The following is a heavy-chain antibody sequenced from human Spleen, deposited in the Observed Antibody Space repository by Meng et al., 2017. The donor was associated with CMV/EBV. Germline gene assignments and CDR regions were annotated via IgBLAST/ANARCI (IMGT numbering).Heavy chain of an antibody. D-gene: IGHD3-10*01. CDR3: ARGPGGVSF. CDR1: GFTFSPYG. V-gene: IGHV3-30*02. Sequence: GESLKISCAASGFTFSPYGIHWVRQAPGKGLEWVAFIRSDGSNEYYADSVKGRFTISRDNSKNTLYLQMNSLRAEDTAVYYCARGPGGVSFWGQGTLVTVSS. J-gene: IGHJ4*02. CDR2: IRSDGSNE.